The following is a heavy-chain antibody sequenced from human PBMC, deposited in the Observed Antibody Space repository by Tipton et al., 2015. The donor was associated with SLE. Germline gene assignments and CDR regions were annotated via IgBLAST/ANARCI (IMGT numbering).Heavy chain of an antibody. CDR1: GFTFSDYP. CDR2: IFYDGNNK. V-gene: IGHV3-30*18. Sequence: QLVQSGGGVVQPGRSLRLSCAASGFTFSDYPIHWVRQAPGQGLEWVAVIFYDGNNKYFADSVRGRFTMSRDNSKNMAYLQMNSLRAEDTAVYFCAKGKRVLGGLRSPIDYWGQGTLVTVSS. J-gene: IGHJ4*02. CDR3: AKGKRVLGGLRSPIDY. D-gene: IGHD4-17*01.